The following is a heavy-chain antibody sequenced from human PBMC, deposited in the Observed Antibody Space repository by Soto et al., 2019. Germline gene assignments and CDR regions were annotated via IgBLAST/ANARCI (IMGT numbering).Heavy chain of an antibody. J-gene: IGHJ5*02. D-gene: IGHD2-2*01. CDR2: ISLYSDGT. V-gene: IGHV1-18*01. CDR1: GYTFSNYG. Sequence: QVQLVQSGGEVKRPGASVKVSCKTSGYTFSNYGITWARQAPGQPLEWLGWISLYSDGTNYAQKFQGRGSMTTDTSTTTAYMELRSLRADATAVYYCARVVPGAEAWFGPWGQGTLVTVSS. CDR3: ARVVPGAEAWFGP.